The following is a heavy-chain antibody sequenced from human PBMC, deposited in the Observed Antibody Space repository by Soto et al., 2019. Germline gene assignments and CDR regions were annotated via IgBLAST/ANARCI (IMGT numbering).Heavy chain of an antibody. CDR1: GGSISSYY. CDR3: ARELAYCGGDCYSDAFDI. Sequence: TVSGGSISSYYWSWIRQPPGKGLEWIGYIYYSGSTNYNPSLKSQVTISVDTSKNQFSLKLSSVTAADTAVYYCARELAYCGGDCYSDAFDIWGQGTMVTVSS. J-gene: IGHJ3*02. D-gene: IGHD2-21*02. CDR2: IYYSGST. V-gene: IGHV4-59*01.